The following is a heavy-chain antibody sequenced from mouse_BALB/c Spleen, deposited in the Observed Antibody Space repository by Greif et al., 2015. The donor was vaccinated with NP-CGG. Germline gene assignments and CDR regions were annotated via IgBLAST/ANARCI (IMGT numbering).Heavy chain of an antibody. CDR3: AREDGNYVGAMDY. J-gene: IGHJ4*01. Sequence: QVQLQQSGPGLVAPSQSLSITCTVSGFSLTSYGVHWVRQPPGKGLEWLGVIWAGGSTSYNSALMSRLSIGKDNSKSQVFLKMNSLQTDDTAMYYCAREDGNYVGAMDYWGQGTSVTVSS. CDR1: GFSLTSYG. D-gene: IGHD2-1*01. CDR2: IWAGGST. V-gene: IGHV2-9*02.